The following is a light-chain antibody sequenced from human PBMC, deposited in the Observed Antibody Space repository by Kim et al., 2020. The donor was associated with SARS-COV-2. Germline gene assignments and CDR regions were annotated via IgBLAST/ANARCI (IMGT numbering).Light chain of an antibody. Sequence: ASGGDRVTITCRASQSIRSYLNWYQQKPGKAPKLLIYAASSLQSGVPSRFSGSESGTDFTLTISSLQPEDFATYYCQQSYSTPITFGQGTRLEIK. V-gene: IGKV1-39*01. CDR3: QQSYSTPIT. CDR2: AAS. J-gene: IGKJ5*01. CDR1: QSIRSY.